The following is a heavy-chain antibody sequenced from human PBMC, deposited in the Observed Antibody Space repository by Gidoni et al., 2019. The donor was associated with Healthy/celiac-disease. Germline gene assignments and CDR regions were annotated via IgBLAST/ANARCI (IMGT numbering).Heavy chain of an antibody. D-gene: IGHD6-19*01. CDR3: ARDLEGLSGWDPTYNWFDP. J-gene: IGHJ5*02. CDR1: GGSISSYY. V-gene: IGHV4-4*07. CDR2: IYTSGST. Sequence: QVQLQESGPGLVKPSETLSLTCTVSGGSISSYYWSWIRQPAGKGLEWIGRIYTSGSTNYNPSLKSRVTMSVDTSKNQFSLKLSSVTAADTAVYYCARDLEGLSGWDPTYNWFDPWGQGTLVTVSS.